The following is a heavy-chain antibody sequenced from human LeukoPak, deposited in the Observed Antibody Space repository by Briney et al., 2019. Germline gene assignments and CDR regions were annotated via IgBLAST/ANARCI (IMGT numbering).Heavy chain of an antibody. J-gene: IGHJ4*02. Sequence: PSETLSLTCAVSGYSISSGYYWGWIRQPPGKGLEWIGSIYHSGGTYYNPSLKSRVTISVDTSKNQFSLKLSSVTAADTAVYYCASADGTVADYWGQGTLVTVSS. CDR3: ASADGTVADY. CDR2: IYHSGGT. D-gene: IGHD4-17*01. CDR1: GYSISSGYY. V-gene: IGHV4-38-2*01.